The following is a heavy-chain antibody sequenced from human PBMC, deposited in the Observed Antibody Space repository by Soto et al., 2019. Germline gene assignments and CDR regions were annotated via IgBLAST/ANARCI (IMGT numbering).Heavy chain of an antibody. CDR3: ARPKGSYSSGYYYFDY. CDR1: GGTFSTYA. V-gene: IGHV1-69*01. J-gene: IGHJ4*02. D-gene: IGHD6-19*01. CDR2: IIPLFGTA. Sequence: QVQLVQSGAEVKQPGSSVKVSCKTSGGTFSTYAIYWVRQAPGQGLEWMGAIIPLFGTADYAQKFQGRVTITADESTSTAPMELSSLRSEDTAVYYCARPKGSYSSGYYYFDYWGQGTLVTVSS.